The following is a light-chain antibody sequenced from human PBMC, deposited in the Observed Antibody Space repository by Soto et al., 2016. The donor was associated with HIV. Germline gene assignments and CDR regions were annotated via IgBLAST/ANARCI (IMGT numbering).Light chain of an antibody. J-gene: IGKJ1*01. Sequence: DIVMTQSPLSLRVTPGEPASISCRSSQSLLHSNGYNYLDWFVQKPGQSPQLLIYLGSNRASGVPDRFSGSGSGTDFTLQISRVEAEDVGIYYCMQALQTPWTFGQGTKVEI. CDR3: MQALQTPWT. CDR1: QSLLHSNGYNY. V-gene: IGKV2-28*01. CDR2: LGS.